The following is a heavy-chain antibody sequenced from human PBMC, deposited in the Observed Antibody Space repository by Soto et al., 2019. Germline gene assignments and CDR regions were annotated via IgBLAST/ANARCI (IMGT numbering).Heavy chain of an antibody. D-gene: IGHD2-15*01. CDR1: GFAFSDYG. J-gene: IGHJ5*02. CDR3: AKDSSRRSILGGIDT. V-gene: IGHV3-30*18. CDR2: ISYDGSTE. Sequence: PWGSLRLSCAASGFAFSDYGMHWVRQAPGKGLEGVAVISYDGSTEYYAESVKGRFTISRDNSKNTLYLQMSSLGPEDTAVFYCAKDSSRRSILGGIDTWDQETLVTVS.